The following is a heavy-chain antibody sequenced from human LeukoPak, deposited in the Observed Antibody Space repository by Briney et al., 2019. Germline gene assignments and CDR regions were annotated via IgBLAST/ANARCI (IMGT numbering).Heavy chain of an antibody. Sequence: SVKVSCKASGGTFSSYAISWVRQAPGQGLEWMGGIIPIFGTANYAQKFQGRVTITANESTSTAYMELSSLRSEDTAVYYCARDQDSSGYADYWGQGTLVTVSS. D-gene: IGHD3-22*01. J-gene: IGHJ4*02. CDR2: IIPIFGTA. CDR3: ARDQDSSGYADY. V-gene: IGHV1-69*13. CDR1: GGTFSSYA.